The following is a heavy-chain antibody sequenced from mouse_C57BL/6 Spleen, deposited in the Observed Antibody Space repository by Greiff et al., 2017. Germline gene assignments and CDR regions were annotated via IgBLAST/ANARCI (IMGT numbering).Heavy chain of an antibody. CDR2: IYPGDGDT. Sequence: VQLQQSGPELVKPGASVKISCKASGYAFSSSWMNWVKQRPGKGLEWIGRIYPGDGDTIYNGKFKGKATLTADKSSSTAYMQLSSLTSEDSAVYFCARSMITSGFYYAMDYWGQGTSVTVSS. V-gene: IGHV1-82*01. J-gene: IGHJ4*01. D-gene: IGHD2-4*01. CDR3: ARSMITSGFYYAMDY. CDR1: GYAFSSSW.